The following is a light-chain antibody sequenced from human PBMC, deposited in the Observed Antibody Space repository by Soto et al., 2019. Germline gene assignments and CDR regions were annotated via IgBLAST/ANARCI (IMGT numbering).Light chain of an antibody. CDR3: QQYGNSPIT. CDR1: QTVSSNY. CDR2: GTS. J-gene: IGKJ5*01. V-gene: IGKV3-20*01. Sequence: IVLTQSPATLSVYPGERATLSCRASQTVSSNYLAWCQQKPGQAPRLLIYGTSSRATGIPDRFSGSGSGTDFTLTISRLEPEDFAVYHCQQYGNSPITFGQGTRLEIK.